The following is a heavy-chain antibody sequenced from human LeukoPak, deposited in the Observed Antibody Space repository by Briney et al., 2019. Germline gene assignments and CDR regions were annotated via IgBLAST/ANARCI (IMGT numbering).Heavy chain of an antibody. D-gene: IGHD5-12*01. J-gene: IGHJ4*02. CDR1: GDSVSSNSAA. Sequence: QTLSLTYALSGDSVSSNSAAWNWIRQSPSRGLEWLGRTYYRSKWYNDYAVSVKSRITINPDTSKNQISLQLNSVTPGETAGDYGASATDSGYDIWGQGTLVTVYS. CDR3: ASATDSGYDI. V-gene: IGHV6-1*01. CDR2: TYYRSKWYN.